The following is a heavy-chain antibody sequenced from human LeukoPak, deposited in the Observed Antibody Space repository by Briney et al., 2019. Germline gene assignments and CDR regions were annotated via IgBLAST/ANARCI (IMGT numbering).Heavy chain of an antibody. Sequence: SVKVSCKASARTFNSYAINWVRQAPGHGLEWMGGIIPRLGTTKYIEKFQGRITITTDESTTTAYMELTSLRSEDTAVYYCAADGTDWGQGTLVTVSS. J-gene: IGHJ4*02. CDR2: IIPRLGTT. CDR3: AADGTD. V-gene: IGHV1-69*05. CDR1: ARTFNSYA.